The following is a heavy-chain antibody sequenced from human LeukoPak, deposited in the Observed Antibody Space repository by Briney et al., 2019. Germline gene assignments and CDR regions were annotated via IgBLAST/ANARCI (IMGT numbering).Heavy chain of an antibody. D-gene: IGHD5-24*01. CDR2: IIPIFGTA. V-gene: IGHV1-69*05. CDR3: ASSLRGYNYFDY. CDR1: GGTFSSYA. J-gene: IGHJ4*02. Sequence: ASVKVSCKASGGTFSSYAISWVRQAPGQGLEWMGRIIPIFGTANYAQKFQGRVTITTDESTSTAYMELSSLRSEGTAVYYCASSLRGYNYFDYWGQGTLVTVSS.